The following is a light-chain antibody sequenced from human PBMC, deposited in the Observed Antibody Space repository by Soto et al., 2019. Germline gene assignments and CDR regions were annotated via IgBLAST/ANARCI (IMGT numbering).Light chain of an antibody. J-gene: IGKJ3*01. CDR1: QSVSSSY. V-gene: IGKV3-20*01. CDR3: QQYGSSPGIFT. Sequence: EIVLTQSPGTLSLSPGERATLSCRASQSVSSSYLAWYQQKPGQAPRLLSYGASSRATGIPDRFSASGSGTDFTLTISRLEPEDFAVYYCQQYGSSPGIFTFGPGTKVDIK. CDR2: GAS.